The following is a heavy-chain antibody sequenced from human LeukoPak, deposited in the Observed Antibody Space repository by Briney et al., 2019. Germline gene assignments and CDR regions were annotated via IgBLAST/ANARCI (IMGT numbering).Heavy chain of an antibody. CDR2: ISSSSSYM. CDR3: ANSREYSYGFDY. Sequence: GGSLRLSCAASGFTFSSYSMNWVRQAPGKGLEWVSSISSSSSYMYYADSVQGRFTISRDNAKNSLYLQMNSLRAEDTAVYYCANSREYSYGFDYWGQGTLVTVSS. V-gene: IGHV3-21*01. D-gene: IGHD5-18*01. CDR1: GFTFSSYS. J-gene: IGHJ4*02.